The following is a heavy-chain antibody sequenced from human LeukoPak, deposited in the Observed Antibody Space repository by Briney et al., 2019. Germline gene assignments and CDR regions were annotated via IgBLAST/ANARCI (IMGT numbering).Heavy chain of an antibody. D-gene: IGHD5-18*01. CDR2: XNAGNGNT. V-gene: IGHV1-3*01. Sequence: XHXVRQAPGQRLEWMGWXNAGNGNTKYSQKFQGRVTVTRDTSASTAYMELSSLRSEDTAVYYCASLRGYSYGQDYYYYGMDVWGQGTTVTVSS. CDR3: ASLRGYSYGQDYYYYGMDV. J-gene: IGHJ6*02.